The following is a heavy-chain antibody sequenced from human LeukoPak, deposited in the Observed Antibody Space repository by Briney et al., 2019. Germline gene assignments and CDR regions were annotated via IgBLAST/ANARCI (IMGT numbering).Heavy chain of an antibody. J-gene: IGHJ5*02. CDR3: ARVRGLRFRFRFDP. Sequence: PSETLSLTCAVYGGSFSGYYWSWIRQPPGKGLEWIGEINHSENTNYNPSLKSRVTISIDTSKNQFSLKLNSVTAADTAVYYCARVRGLRFRFRFDPWGQGTLVTVSS. CDR2: INHSENT. CDR1: GGSFSGYY. D-gene: IGHD5-12*01. V-gene: IGHV4-34*01.